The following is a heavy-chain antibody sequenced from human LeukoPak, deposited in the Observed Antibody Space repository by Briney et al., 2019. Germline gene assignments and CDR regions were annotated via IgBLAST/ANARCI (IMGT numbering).Heavy chain of an antibody. D-gene: IGHD4-17*01. V-gene: IGHV3-30-3*02. J-gene: IGHJ1*01. CDR1: GFTLSSYA. CDR3: ANRGVYGPDFQH. Sequence: QTGGSLRLSCATSGFTLSSYAMHWVRQAPGKGLEWVATVAHDGVNKYYIDSVNGRFTITRDSSRNTLYLQMNSLRAEDTAVYYCANRGVYGPDFQHWGQGTLVTVSS. CDR2: VAHDGVNK.